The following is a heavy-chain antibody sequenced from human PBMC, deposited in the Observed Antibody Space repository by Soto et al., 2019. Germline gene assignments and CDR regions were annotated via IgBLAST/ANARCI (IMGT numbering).Heavy chain of an antibody. CDR3: ARHGGHYYSGMDV. V-gene: IGHV3-53*01. CDR1: GFTVSSNY. Sequence: GGSLRLSCAASGFTVSSNYMSWVRQAPGKGLEWVSVIYSGGSTYYADSVKGRFTISRDNSKNTLYLQMNSLRAEDTAVYYCARHGGHYYSGMDVWGQGTTVTVSS. D-gene: IGHD6-25*01. CDR2: IYSGGST. J-gene: IGHJ6*02.